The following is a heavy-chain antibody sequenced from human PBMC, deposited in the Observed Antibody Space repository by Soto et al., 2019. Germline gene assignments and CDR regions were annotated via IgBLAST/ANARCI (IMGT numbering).Heavy chain of an antibody. J-gene: IGHJ4*02. CDR1: GGTINSGDYF. Sequence: SETLSLTCSVSGGTINSGDYFWSWIRQPPGKGLEWIGSIFYTGSTYYSPSLKSRASMSMDTSKNLSSLRLRSLTAADTAVYFCARVKATLYRHYYFDYWGQGAPVTVSS. CDR3: ARVKATLYRHYYFDY. D-gene: IGHD5-12*01. CDR2: IFYTGST. V-gene: IGHV4-30-4*01.